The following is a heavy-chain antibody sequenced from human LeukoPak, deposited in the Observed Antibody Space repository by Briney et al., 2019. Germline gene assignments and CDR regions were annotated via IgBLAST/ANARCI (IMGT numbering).Heavy chain of an antibody. V-gene: IGHV3-30-3*01. J-gene: IGHJ3*02. Sequence: GGSLRLSCAVSGFTFSSYAMHWVRQAPGKGLEWVAVILHDGSNEYYADSVKGRFTISRDNSKNTLYLRMNSLRAEDTAVYYCARELLRFLEWGGAFDIWGQGTMVTVSS. D-gene: IGHD3-3*01. CDR3: ARELLRFLEWGGAFDI. CDR2: ILHDGSNE. CDR1: GFTFSSYA.